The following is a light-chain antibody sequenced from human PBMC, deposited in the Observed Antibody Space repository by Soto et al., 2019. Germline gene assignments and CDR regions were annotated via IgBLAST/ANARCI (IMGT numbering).Light chain of an antibody. J-gene: IGKJ5*01. V-gene: IGKV3-11*01. CDR2: DAS. Sequence: EIVMTQSPATLSVSPGGRATLSCRASQSISGTLAWYQQKPGQAPRLLIYDASNRATGIPARFSGSGSGTDFTLTISSLEPEDFAVYYCQQRSNWPPEITFGQGTRLEIK. CDR3: QQRSNWPPEIT. CDR1: QSISGT.